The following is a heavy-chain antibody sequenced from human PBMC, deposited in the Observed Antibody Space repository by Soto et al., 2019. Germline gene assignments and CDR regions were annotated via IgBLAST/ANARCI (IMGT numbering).Heavy chain of an antibody. V-gene: IGHV1-69*04. CDR3: ARDKDVVVPGDWFDP. Sequence: ASVKGSCKASGGTFSGDTISWVRQAPGQGLEWMGRIIPILGIANYAQKFQGRVTITADKSTSTAYMELSSLRSEDTAVYYCARDKDVVVPGDWFDPWGQGTLVTVSS. J-gene: IGHJ5*02. CDR2: IIPILGIA. CDR1: GGTFSGDT. D-gene: IGHD2-2*01.